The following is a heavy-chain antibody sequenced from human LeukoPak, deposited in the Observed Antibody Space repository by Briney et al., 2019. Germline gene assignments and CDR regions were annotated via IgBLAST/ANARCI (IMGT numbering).Heavy chain of an antibody. CDR3: AGGPDSRKTGY. CDR2: ISHDEGT. V-gene: IGHV4-34*01. CDR1: GESFTDHH. D-gene: IGHD1-14*01. Sequence: SETLSLTCDLYGESFTDHHVSWIRHPPGEGLEWIGEISHDEGTNYNPSLQSRATISLDTSKNQFSLKLTSVTAADTAVYYCAGGPDSRKTGYWGPGTLVTVSS. J-gene: IGHJ4*01.